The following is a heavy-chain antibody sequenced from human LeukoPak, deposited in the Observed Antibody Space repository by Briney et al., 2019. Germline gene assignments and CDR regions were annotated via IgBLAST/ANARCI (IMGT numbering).Heavy chain of an antibody. D-gene: IGHD3-10*01. CDR3: AKIYGSGSYSYYFDY. CDR1: GFTFSSYA. J-gene: IGHJ4*02. CDR2: ISGSGGST. V-gene: IGHV3-23*01. Sequence: GGSLSLSWAASGFTFSSYAMSWVRQAPGKGLEWVSAISGSGGSTYYADSVKGRFTISRDNSKNTLYLQMNSLRAEDTAVYYCAKIYGSGSYSYYFDYWGQGTLVTVSS.